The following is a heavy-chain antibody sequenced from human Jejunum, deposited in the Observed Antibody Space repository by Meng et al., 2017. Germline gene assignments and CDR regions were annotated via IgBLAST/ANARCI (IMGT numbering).Heavy chain of an antibody. CDR3: ARSGGFSSEYP. V-gene: IGHV3-30*01. CDR2: VSFDGTET. D-gene: IGHD3-22*01. CDR1: GFNFHGYA. Sequence: QVQLVGAGGGVVQPGRSLRRSCAASGFNFHGYAMHWVRQAPGKGLEWVAGVSFDGTETFYADSVKGRFTISRDNSKNTLFLQMNGLRPDDTAMYYCARSGGFSSEYPWGQGTLVTVSS. J-gene: IGHJ5*02.